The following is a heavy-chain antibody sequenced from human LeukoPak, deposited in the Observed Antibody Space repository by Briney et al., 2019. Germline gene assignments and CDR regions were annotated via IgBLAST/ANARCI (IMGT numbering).Heavy chain of an antibody. Sequence: GGSLRLSCAVSGLTFSSSWMDWVRQAPGKGLEWVASINPDGNKKYSADSVKGRFTITRDNTRNSLFLQMYSLRAEDTAVYFCAREDGYCSGGNCYSYFDSWGQGTLVTVSA. CDR1: GLTFSSSW. CDR2: INPDGNKK. V-gene: IGHV3-7*01. J-gene: IGHJ4*02. D-gene: IGHD2-15*01. CDR3: AREDGYCSGGNCYSYFDS.